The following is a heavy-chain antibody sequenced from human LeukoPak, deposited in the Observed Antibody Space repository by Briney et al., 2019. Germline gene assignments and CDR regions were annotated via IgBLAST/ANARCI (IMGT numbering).Heavy chain of an antibody. J-gene: IGHJ4*02. CDR2: INTGGSST. CDR3: ARDRGQLDSFDY. D-gene: IGHD6-6*01. V-gene: IGHV3-74*01. Sequence: SGGSLRLSCAASGFTFSSYAMSWVRQAPGKGLVWVSRINTGGSSTIYADSVKGRFTISRDNAKNTLYLQVNSLRAEDTAVYYCARDRGQLDSFDYWGQGTLVTVSS. CDR1: GFTFSSYA.